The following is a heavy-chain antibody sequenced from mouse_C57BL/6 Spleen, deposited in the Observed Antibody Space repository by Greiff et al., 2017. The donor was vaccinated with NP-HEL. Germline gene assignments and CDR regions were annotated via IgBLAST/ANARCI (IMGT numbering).Heavy chain of an antibody. CDR2: IYPRSGNT. CDR1: GYTFTSYG. V-gene: IGHV1-81*01. J-gene: IGHJ2*01. CDR3: SRGEVLLRNFDY. D-gene: IGHD1-1*01. Sequence: VQLQQSGAELARPGASVKLSCKASGYTFTSYGISWVKQRTGQGLEWIGEIYPRSGNTYYTAKFKGKATLTADKSSSTAYMVLRSLTSEDSAVYFCSRGEVLLRNFDYWGQGTTLTVSS.